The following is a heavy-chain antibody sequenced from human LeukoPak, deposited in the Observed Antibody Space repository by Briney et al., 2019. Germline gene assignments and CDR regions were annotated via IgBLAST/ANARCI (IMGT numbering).Heavy chain of an antibody. V-gene: IGHV3-11*01. J-gene: IGHJ6*02. D-gene: IGHD2-15*01. CDR3: ASSGCSGGSCYLGSYYYYGMDV. Sequence: GGSLRLSCAASGFTFSDYYMSWIRQAPGKGLEWVSYISSSGSTIYYADSVKGRFTISRDNAKNSLYLQMNSLRAEDTAVSYCASSGCSGGSCYLGSYYYYGMDVWGQGTTVTVSS. CDR1: GFTFSDYY. CDR2: ISSSGSTI.